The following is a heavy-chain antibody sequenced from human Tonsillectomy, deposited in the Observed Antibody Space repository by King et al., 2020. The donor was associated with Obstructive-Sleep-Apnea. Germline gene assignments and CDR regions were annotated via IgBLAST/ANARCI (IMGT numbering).Heavy chain of an antibody. D-gene: IGHD3-10*01. Sequence: VQLVESGGEVKKPRASVRVSCQASGYNFKTYGLSWVRQAPGQGLEWMGWISGHNGDTNYAQRLRGRVVMTADTTTSTAYMELSSLTPDDTAVYYCARDLFYYNSGTSYEDTFDIWGQGTMVTVSS. J-gene: IGHJ3*02. CDR1: GYNFKTYG. V-gene: IGHV1-18*01. CDR2: ISGHNGDT. CDR3: ARDLFYYNSGTSYEDTFDI.